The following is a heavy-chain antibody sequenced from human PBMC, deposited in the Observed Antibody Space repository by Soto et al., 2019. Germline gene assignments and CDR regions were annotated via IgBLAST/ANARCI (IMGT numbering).Heavy chain of an antibody. D-gene: IGHD3-10*01. V-gene: IGHV3-53*01. Sequence: GGSLRLSCAVSGFTVSSDYMSWVRQAPGKGLEWVSIIYTGGSTYYADSVKGRFTISRDNSKNTLYLQMNSLRAEDTALYYCARTSTYYYASGSLDYWGQGTLVTVSS. J-gene: IGHJ4*02. CDR1: GFTVSSDY. CDR2: IYTGGST. CDR3: ARTSTYYYASGSLDY.